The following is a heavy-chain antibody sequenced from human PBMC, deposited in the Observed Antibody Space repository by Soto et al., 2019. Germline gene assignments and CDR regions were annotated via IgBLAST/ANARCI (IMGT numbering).Heavy chain of an antibody. J-gene: IGHJ6*02. CDR3: ARDGTTGTANFHYAMDV. D-gene: IGHD4-17*01. Sequence: ILSCAASGFSFRSYYLNWVRQAPGRGLEWVSSISPSSSFLSYADSVKGRFTISRDNAKSSVHLQMDSLRAEDTAVYYCARDGTTGTANFHYAMDVWGQGTTVTVSS. CDR1: GFSFRSYY. V-gene: IGHV3-21*06. CDR2: ISPSSSFL.